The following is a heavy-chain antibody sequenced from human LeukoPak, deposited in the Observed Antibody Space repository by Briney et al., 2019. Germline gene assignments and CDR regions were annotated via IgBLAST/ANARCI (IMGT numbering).Heavy chain of an antibody. J-gene: IGHJ3*02. CDR1: GYTFTDYY. CDR3: ATGFMVYDRSVYYDDAFDI. CDR2: INPNSGVT. V-gene: IGHV1-2*02. D-gene: IGHD3-22*01. Sequence: ASVKVSCKASGYTFTDYYMHWVRQAPGQGLECMGWINPNSGVTKCAQKFQGRVAMTRDTSITSAYMELSRLRSDDTAVYYCATGFMVYDRSVYYDDAFDICGQGTMVTVSS.